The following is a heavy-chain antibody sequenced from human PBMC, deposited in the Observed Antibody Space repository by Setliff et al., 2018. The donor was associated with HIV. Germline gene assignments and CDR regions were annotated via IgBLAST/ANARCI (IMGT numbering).Heavy chain of an antibody. CDR3: ARDVRPLSDSSGYFFD. D-gene: IGHD3-22*01. CDR1: GYSISSAYY. CDR2: IYHSGST. Sequence: SETLSLTCTVSGYSISSAYYWGWIRQPPGKGLEWIGSIYHSGSTYYNPSLKSRVTISVDTSKKQFSLKLSPVTAADTAVYYCARDVRPLSDSSGYFFDWGHGTLVTVSS. V-gene: IGHV4-38-2*02. J-gene: IGHJ4*01.